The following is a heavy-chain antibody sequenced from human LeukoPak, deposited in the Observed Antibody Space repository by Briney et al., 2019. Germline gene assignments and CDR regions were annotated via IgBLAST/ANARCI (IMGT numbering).Heavy chain of an antibody. CDR2: ISSSGSTI. J-gene: IGHJ4*02. V-gene: IGHV3-48*03. CDR1: GFTFSSYE. CDR3: ARGKQYWSGYYTGELTPTYYFDY. D-gene: IGHD3-3*02. Sequence: GGSLRLSCAASGFTFSSYEMNLVRQAPGKGLEWVSYISSSGSTIYYADSVKGRFTISRDNAKNSLYLQMNSLRAEDTAVYYCARGKQYWSGYYTGELTPTYYFDYWGQGTLVTVSS.